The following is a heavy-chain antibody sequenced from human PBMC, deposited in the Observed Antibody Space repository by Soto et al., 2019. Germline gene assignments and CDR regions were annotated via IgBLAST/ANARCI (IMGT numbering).Heavy chain of an antibody. Sequence: QVQLVESGGGVVQPGRSLRLSCAASGFTFSSYGMHWVRQAPGKGLEWVAVIWYDGSNKYYADSVKGRFTISRDNSKNTLYLQMNSLRAEDTAVYYCARDGLWGSGSYFSFFMYYWGQGTLVTVSS. CDR2: IWYDGSNK. V-gene: IGHV3-33*01. J-gene: IGHJ4*02. CDR1: GFTFSSYG. D-gene: IGHD3-10*01. CDR3: ARDGLWGSGSYFSFFMYY.